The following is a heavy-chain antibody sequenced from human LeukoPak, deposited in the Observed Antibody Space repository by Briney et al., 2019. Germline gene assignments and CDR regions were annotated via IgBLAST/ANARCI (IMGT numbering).Heavy chain of an antibody. CDR1: GFTFSSYA. D-gene: IGHD2-2*01. CDR3: ARRKVPAANDY. V-gene: IGHV3-21*04. CDR2: ISSSSSYI. Sequence: GRSLRLSCAASGFTFSSYAMHWVRQAPGKGLEWVSSISSSSSYIYYADSVRGRFTISRDNANSSLFLQMNSLTADDTAVYYCARRKVPAANDYWGQGTLVTVSS. J-gene: IGHJ4*02.